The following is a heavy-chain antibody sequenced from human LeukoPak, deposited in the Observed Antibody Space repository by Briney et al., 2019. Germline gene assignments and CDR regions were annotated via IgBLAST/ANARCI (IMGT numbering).Heavy chain of an antibody. V-gene: IGHV3-30-3*01. CDR1: GVTFSGNA. D-gene: IGHD4-17*01. J-gene: IGHJ5*02. CDR3: ARSPEPFDYGPYNWFDP. CDR2: ISFDGTNK. Sequence: GGSLRLSCAASGVTFSGNAMHWVRQAPGKGLEWVTVISFDGTNKYYADSVKGRFTVSRDNSRSMMYLQMNSLRAEDTAVYYCARSPEPFDYGPYNWFDPWGQGTRVTVSS.